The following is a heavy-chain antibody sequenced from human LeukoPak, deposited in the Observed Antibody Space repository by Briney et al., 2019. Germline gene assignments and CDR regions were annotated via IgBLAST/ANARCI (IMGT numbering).Heavy chain of an antibody. CDR2: INLNNGGT. D-gene: IGHD3-16*02. V-gene: IGHV1-2*02. J-gene: IGHJ4*02. Sequence: GASVRVSCKASGYTFTGYFMHWVRQAPGQGLEWMGWINLNNGGTVYAQKFQGRVIMTRDTSITTAYIDLSSLRSDDTAIYYRARQFGGVIAIDYWGQGTLVTVSS. CDR1: GYTFTGYF. CDR3: ARQFGGVIAIDY.